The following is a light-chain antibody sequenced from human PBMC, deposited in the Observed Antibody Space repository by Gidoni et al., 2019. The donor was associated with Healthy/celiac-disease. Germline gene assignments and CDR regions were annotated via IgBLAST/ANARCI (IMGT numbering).Light chain of an antibody. Sequence: ERATLSCRASQSVSGFLAWYQQKPGHVPRLLVYDTSVRATGIPARFSASGSGTDFTLTISSLEPEDFAIYYCQHRASWPPLSFGAGTRVE. CDR1: QSVSGF. CDR2: DTS. V-gene: IGKV3-11*01. J-gene: IGKJ4*01. CDR3: QHRASWPPLS.